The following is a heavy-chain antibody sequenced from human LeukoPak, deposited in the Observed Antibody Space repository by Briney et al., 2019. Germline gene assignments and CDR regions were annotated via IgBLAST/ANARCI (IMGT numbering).Heavy chain of an antibody. CDR2: MSKDGRTI. D-gene: IGHD5-12*01. CDR3: ARGSYTGFDLYLDS. Sequence: GGSLRLSCAASGFRFSTQEMAWVRQAPGKGLEWVSYMSKDGRTIHYADSVKGRFTISRDNTRNSLFLQLNSLSADDTGFYYCARGSYTGFDLYLDSWGQGTLVTISS. CDR1: GFRFSTQE. V-gene: IGHV3-48*03. J-gene: IGHJ4*02.